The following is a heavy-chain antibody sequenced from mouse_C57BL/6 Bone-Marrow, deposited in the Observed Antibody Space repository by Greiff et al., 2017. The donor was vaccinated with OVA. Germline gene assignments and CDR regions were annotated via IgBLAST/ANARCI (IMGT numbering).Heavy chain of an antibody. V-gene: IGHV6-6*01. Sequence: EVMLVESGGGLVQPGGSMKLSCAASGFTFSDAWMDWVRQSPEKGLEWVAEIRNKANNPATYYAESAKGRFTISRDDSKSSVYLQMNSLRAEDTGIYYCTHYGSSLAWFAYWGQGTLVTVSA. CDR1: GFTFSDAW. CDR3: THYGSSLAWFAY. CDR2: IRNKANNPAT. D-gene: IGHD1-1*01. J-gene: IGHJ3*01.